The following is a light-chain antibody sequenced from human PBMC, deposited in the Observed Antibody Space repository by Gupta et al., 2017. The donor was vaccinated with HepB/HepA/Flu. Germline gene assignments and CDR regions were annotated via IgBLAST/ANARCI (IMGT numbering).Light chain of an antibody. V-gene: IGKV3-20*01. J-gene: IGKJ1*01. CDR1: QTVSSSH. CDR3: QQYDSSFSWT. Sequence: VLTPSPGTLSWYPGQRATLSCRASQTVSSSHLAWYQQKPGQAPRLLINGASSRATGIPDRLGGSGSGTDFTLIISRLEPEDFAMYYCQQYDSSFSWTFGQGTKVEIK. CDR2: GAS.